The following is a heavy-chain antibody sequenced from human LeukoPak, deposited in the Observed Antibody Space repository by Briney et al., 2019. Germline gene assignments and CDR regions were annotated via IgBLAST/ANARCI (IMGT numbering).Heavy chain of an antibody. D-gene: IGHD6-6*01. V-gene: IGHV3-21*01. CDR3: AREDSSSSAGDDC. Sequence: GGSLRLSCAASGFTFSSYSMNWVRQAPGKGLEWVSSISSSSSYIYYADSVKGRFTISRDNAKNSLYLQMNSLRAEDTAVYYCAREDSSSSAGDDCWGQGTLVTVSS. J-gene: IGHJ4*02. CDR1: GFTFSSYS. CDR2: ISSSSSYI.